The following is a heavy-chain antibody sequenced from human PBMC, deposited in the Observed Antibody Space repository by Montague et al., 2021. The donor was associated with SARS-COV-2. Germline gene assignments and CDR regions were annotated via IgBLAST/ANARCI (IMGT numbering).Heavy chain of an antibody. CDR1: DGSVTSYY. CDR3: ARGDGHYYGSGTYPYY. CDR2: IYYSGST. Sequence: SETLSLTCTVSDGSVTSYYWSWIQQPPGKGLEYIGYIYYSGSTNYNPSLKSRVTMSVDTSKNQFSLKLSSVTAADTAVYYCARGDGHYYGSGTYPYYWGQGTLVTVSS. V-gene: IGHV4-59*02. J-gene: IGHJ4*02. D-gene: IGHD3-10*01.